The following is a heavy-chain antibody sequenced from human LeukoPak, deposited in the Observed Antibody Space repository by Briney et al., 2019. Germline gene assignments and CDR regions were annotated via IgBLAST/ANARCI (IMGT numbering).Heavy chain of an antibody. CDR2: ISSSSSYI. Sequence: GGSLRLSCAASGFTFSSYSMNWVRQAPGKGLEWVSSISSSSSYIYYADSVKGRFTISRDNAKNSLYLQMNSLRDEDTAVYYCARDSPREVGIYFDYWGQGTLVTVSS. V-gene: IGHV3-21*01. CDR3: ARDSPREVGIYFDY. CDR1: GFTFSSYS. D-gene: IGHD2-21*01. J-gene: IGHJ4*02.